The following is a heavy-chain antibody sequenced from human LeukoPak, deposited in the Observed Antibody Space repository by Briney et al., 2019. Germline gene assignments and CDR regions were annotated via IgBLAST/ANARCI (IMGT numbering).Heavy chain of an antibody. D-gene: IGHD2-21*01. V-gene: IGHV3-23*01. CDR1: GFSLSSHA. CDR3: ARAPVTSCRGAYCYPFDY. Sequence: GGSLRLSCAASGFSLSSHAMSWVRQAPGKGLEWVSATSSSDAGTYYADSVRGRFTISRDNSKNTLYLQMNSLRAEDAAVYYCARAPVTSCRGAYCYPFDYWGRGTLVTVSS. CDR2: TSSSDAGT. J-gene: IGHJ4*02.